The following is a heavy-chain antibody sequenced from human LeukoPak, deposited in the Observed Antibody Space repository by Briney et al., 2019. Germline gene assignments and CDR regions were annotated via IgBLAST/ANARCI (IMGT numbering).Heavy chain of an antibody. CDR3: ARCVSGGSCYAFDP. V-gene: IGHV4-4*07. Sequence: PSETLSLTCTVSGGSISSYYWSWIRQPAGKGLEWIGRIYTDGSTNYNPSLKSRVTISVDTSKNQFSLKLSSVTAADTAVYYCARCVSGGSCYAFDPWGQGTLVTVSS. CDR2: IYTDGST. J-gene: IGHJ5*02. CDR1: GGSISSYY. D-gene: IGHD2-15*01.